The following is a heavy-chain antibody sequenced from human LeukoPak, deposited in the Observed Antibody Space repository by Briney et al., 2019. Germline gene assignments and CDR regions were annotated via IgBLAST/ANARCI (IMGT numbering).Heavy chain of an antibody. V-gene: IGHV1-2*02. CDR2: MHPNSGGT. Sequence: ASVKVSCKASGSTFTDYYLHWLRQAPGQGLEWMGWMHPNSGGTNYTQNFQGRVTMTRDTSITTAYMELSRLTSDDTAVYYCASLAHFDGSTYYPDFWGQGTLVTVSS. CDR3: ASLAHFDGSTYYPDF. J-gene: IGHJ4*02. CDR1: GSTFTDYY. D-gene: IGHD3-22*01.